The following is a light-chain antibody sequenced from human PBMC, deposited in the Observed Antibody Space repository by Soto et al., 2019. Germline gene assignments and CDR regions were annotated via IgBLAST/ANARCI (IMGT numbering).Light chain of an antibody. J-gene: IGLJ1*01. CDR1: SSDAGGYNY. V-gene: IGLV2-14*01. CDR3: CSYTTSNTSQIV. Sequence: QSALTQPASLSGAPGQAITISCTGTSSDAGGYNYVSWYQQRPGKAPKFMIYDVSNRPSGVSNRFSGSKSGNTASLTISGLQAEDEADYYCCSYTTSNTSQIVFGTGTKVTVL. CDR2: DVS.